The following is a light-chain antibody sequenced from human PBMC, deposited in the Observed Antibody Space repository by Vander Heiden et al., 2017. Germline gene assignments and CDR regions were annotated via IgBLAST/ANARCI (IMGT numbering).Light chain of an antibody. CDR2: DVS. J-gene: IGLJ3*02. V-gene: IGLV2-14*01. CDR3: SSYTSSSTLDWV. Sequence: QSALTQPASVSGSPGQSITISCTGTSSDVGDYDYVSWYQQHPGKAPKLRIYDVSNRPSGVSTRFSGSKSGNTASLTISGLQAEDEADYYCSSYTSSSTLDWVFGGGTKLTVL. CDR1: SSDVGDYDY.